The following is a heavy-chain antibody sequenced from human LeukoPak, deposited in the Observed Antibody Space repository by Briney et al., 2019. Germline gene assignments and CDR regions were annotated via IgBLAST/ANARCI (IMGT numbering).Heavy chain of an antibody. CDR3: AKDLSVWEVISDY. CDR1: GFTFSSYG. CDR2: ISYDESNK. Sequence: GGSLRLSCAASGFTFSSYGMHWVRQAPGKGLEWVAVISYDESNKYYADSVKGRFTISRDNSKNTLYLQMNSLRAEDTAVYYCAKDLSVWEVISDYWGQGTLVTVSS. V-gene: IGHV3-30*18. J-gene: IGHJ4*02. D-gene: IGHD1-26*01.